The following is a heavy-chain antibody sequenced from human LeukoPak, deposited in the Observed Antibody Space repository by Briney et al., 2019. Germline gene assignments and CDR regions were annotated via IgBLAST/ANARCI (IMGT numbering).Heavy chain of an antibody. CDR3: VLHPPYGSGGYIDS. J-gene: IGHJ4*02. D-gene: IGHD3-10*01. V-gene: IGHV3-74*01. CDR1: GFTFSGYW. Sequence: GGSLRLSCAASGFTFSGYWMHWVRQAPGKGLVWVSRISSDGGTTNYADSVKGRFTISGDSAKNTLFLQMNSLRVEDTAVYYCVLHPPYGSGGYIDSWGQGTLVTVSS. CDR2: ISSDGGTT.